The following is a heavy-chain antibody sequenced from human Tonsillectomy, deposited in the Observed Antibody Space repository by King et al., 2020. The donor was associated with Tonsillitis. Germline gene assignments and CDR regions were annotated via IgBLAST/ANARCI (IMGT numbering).Heavy chain of an antibody. CDR1: GYSFPGYY. CDR2: INPKSGGT. D-gene: IGHD6-13*01. V-gene: IGHV1-2*02. Sequence: QLVQSGAEVKKPGASVKVSCKTSGYSFPGYYMHWVRQVPGQGLEWMGWINPKSGGTTYAQKFQGRVTMTRDTSITTAYMEVKNLTSDDTAVYYCTRGGSSSCDYWGQGTLVTVSS. J-gene: IGHJ4*02. CDR3: TRGGSSSCDY.